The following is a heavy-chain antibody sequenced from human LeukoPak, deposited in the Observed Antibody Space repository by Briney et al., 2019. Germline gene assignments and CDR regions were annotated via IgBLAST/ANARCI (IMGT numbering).Heavy chain of an antibody. CDR2: IKQDESET. Sequence: GGSLRLSCAASGFIFSNNWMSWVRQAPGKGLEWVANIKQDESETYSVDSVKGRFTISRDEAKNSLYLQMNCVRAEDTAVYYCARLYQHDSSTYRPVDYWGQGTLVSVSS. CDR3: ARLYQHDSSTYRPVDY. CDR1: GFIFSNNW. J-gene: IGHJ4*02. V-gene: IGHV3-7*01. D-gene: IGHD3-22*01.